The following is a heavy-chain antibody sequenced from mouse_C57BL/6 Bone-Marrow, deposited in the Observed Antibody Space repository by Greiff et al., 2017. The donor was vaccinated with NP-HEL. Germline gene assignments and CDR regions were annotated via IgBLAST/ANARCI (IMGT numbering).Heavy chain of an antibody. CDR3: ARREYDYDKGYYFDY. J-gene: IGHJ2*01. Sequence: VQLQQSGAELVRPGTSVKMSCKASGYTFTNYWIGWAKQRPGHGLEWIGDIYPGGGYTNYNEKFKGKATLTADKSSSTAYMQFSSLTSEDSAIYYCARREYDYDKGYYFDYWGQGTTLTVSS. D-gene: IGHD2-4*01. CDR2: IYPGGGYT. V-gene: IGHV1-63*01. CDR1: GYTFTNYW.